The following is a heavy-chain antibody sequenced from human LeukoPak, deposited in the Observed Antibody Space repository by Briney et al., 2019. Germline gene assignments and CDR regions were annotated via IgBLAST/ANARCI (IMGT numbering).Heavy chain of an antibody. CDR1: GFTFSSYW. V-gene: IGHV3-7*01. D-gene: IGHD1-26*01. CDR3: ARIDRGNYFLDL. J-gene: IGHJ4*02. Sequence: GGSLRLSCEASGFTFSSYWLTWVRQTPGMGLEWVANIKLDGSEKYYVDSVKGRFTVSRDNAKNSPYLQMNSLRVEDTAVYYCARIDRGNYFLDLWGQGTLVTVSS. CDR2: IKLDGSEK.